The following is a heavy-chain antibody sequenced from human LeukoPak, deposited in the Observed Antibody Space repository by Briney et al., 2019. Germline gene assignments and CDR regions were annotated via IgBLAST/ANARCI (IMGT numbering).Heavy chain of an antibody. CDR1: GLTFSSYW. V-gene: IGHV3-74*01. D-gene: IGHD2-15*01. Sequence: GSLRLYCAASGLTFSSYWIHWVRQAPGQGLVWVSRINSDGSSTSYADSVKGRFTISRDNAKNTLYLQMNSLRAEDTAVYFCASGRYNSGGYFFDYWGQGTLVTVSS. J-gene: IGHJ4*02. CDR3: ASGRYNSGGYFFDY. CDR2: INSDGSST.